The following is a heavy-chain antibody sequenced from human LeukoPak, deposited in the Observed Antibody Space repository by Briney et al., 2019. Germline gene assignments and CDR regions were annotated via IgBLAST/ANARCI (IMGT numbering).Heavy chain of an antibody. V-gene: IGHV4-39*01. CDR2: IYYSGST. Sequence: SETLSLTCTVSGGSISSSSYYWGWIRQPPGKGLEWIGSIYYSGSTYYNPSLKSRVTISVDTSKNQFSLKLSSVTAADTAVYYCASLDYYGSGSSDYWGQGTLVTVSS. J-gene: IGHJ4*02. CDR3: ASLDYYGSGSSDY. CDR1: GGSISSSSYY. D-gene: IGHD3-10*01.